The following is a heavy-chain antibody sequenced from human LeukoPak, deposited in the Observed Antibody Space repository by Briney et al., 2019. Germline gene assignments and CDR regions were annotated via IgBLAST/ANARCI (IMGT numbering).Heavy chain of an antibody. CDR3: ARGLVYLTGHFDC. V-gene: IGHV3-53*01. J-gene: IGHJ4*02. CDR2: IYSGDST. Sequence: GGSLRLSCAASGLTVSSNHMSWVRRAPGKGLEWVSAIYSGDSTYYADSVKGRFTISRDDSKSALYLQMNSLRAEDTAVYYCARGLVYLTGHFDCWGQGTLVIVSS. D-gene: IGHD1-1*01. CDR1: GLTVSSNH.